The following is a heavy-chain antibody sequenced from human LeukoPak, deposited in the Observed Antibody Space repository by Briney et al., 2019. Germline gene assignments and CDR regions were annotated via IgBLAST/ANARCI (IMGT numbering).Heavy chain of an antibody. D-gene: IGHD5-18*01. Sequence: GASVKVSCKASGYTFTDYGISWVRQAPGQGPEWMGWISTYNGNTNYVQKLQGGVTMITDTSTSTAYMELMSLRSDDTAVYYCARDSQSVRGYSYGPPDYWGQGTLVTVSS. V-gene: IGHV1-18*01. CDR3: ARDSQSVRGYSYGPPDY. CDR2: ISTYNGNT. CDR1: GYTFTDYG. J-gene: IGHJ4*02.